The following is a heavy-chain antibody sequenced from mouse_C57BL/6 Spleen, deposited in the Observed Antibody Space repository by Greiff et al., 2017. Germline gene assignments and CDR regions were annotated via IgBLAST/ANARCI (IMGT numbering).Heavy chain of an antibody. Sequence: VQLKESGPELVKPGASVKISCKASGYSFTGYFMNWVMQSHGKSLEWIGRINPYNGDTFYNQKFKGKATLTVDKSSSTAHMELRSLTSEDSAVYYCARGDYEAWFAYWGQGTLVTVSA. CDR1: GYSFTGYF. CDR2: INPYNGDT. CDR3: ARGDYEAWFAY. D-gene: IGHD2-4*01. J-gene: IGHJ3*01. V-gene: IGHV1-20*01.